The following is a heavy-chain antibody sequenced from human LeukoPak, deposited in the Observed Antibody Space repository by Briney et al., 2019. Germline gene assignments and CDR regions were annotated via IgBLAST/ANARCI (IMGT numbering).Heavy chain of an antibody. CDR1: GFTFSGYA. J-gene: IGHJ4*02. D-gene: IGHD6-13*01. V-gene: IGHV3-23*01. CDR3: AKSHASIWNVYDY. CDR2: ITAGGDST. Sequence: GGSLRLSCAASGFTFSGYAMSWVRLAPGEGLEWVSAITAGGDSTYYAASVKGRFTISRDNLKNIVFLQMSTLRAEDTAIYYCAKSHASIWNVYDYWGQGTLVTVSS.